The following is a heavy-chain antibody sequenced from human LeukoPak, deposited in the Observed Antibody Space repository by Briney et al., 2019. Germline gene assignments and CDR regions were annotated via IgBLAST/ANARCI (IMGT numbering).Heavy chain of an antibody. J-gene: IGHJ4*02. CDR3: AVDPYGPEGGFDF. V-gene: IGHV1-2*02. CDR2: INPITADT. CDR1: GYTFTDYY. Sequence: ASVKVSCKASGYTFTDYYIHWVRQAPGQGLEWMAWINPITADTNYAQEFQGRVTVTRDRSTSSAYMHLSRLRSGETALYYCAVDPYGPEGGFDFWGQGTLVTVSS. D-gene: IGHD3-16*01.